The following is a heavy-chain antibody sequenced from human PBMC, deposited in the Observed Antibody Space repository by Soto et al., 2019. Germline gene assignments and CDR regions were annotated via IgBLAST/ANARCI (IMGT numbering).Heavy chain of an antibody. CDR2: ISSSGSTI. CDR1: GFTFSDYY. J-gene: IGHJ6*03. Sequence: QVQLVESGGGLVKPGGSLRLSCAASGFTFSDYYMSWIRQAPGKGLEWVSYISSSGSTIYYADSVKGRFTISRDNAKNSLYLQMNSLRAEDTAVYYCARLSRNCGGDCYRDYYYYYYMDVWGKGTTVTVSS. D-gene: IGHD2-21*01. CDR3: ARLSRNCGGDCYRDYYYYYYMDV. V-gene: IGHV3-11*01.